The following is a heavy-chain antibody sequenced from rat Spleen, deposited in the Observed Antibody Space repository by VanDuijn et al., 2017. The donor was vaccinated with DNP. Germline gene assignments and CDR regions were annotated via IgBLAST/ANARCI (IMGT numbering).Heavy chain of an antibody. J-gene: IGHJ2*01. CDR2: ISYRGSA. V-gene: IGHV3-1*01. Sequence: EVQLQESGPGLVKPSQSLSLTCSVTGYSITNNYWGWIRKFPGNKMEWIGHISYRGSATYNPSLKSRISITRETSKNQFFLQLSSVTSEDTATYYCARWTYYFDYWGQGVMVTVSS. CDR3: ARWTYYFDY. CDR1: GYSITNNY.